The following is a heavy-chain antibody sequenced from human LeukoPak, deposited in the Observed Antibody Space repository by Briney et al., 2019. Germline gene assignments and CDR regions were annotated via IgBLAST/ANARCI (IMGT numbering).Heavy chain of an antibody. D-gene: IGHD3-22*01. CDR1: GGSIISYY. CDR3: ARHYESSGYYSDWFDP. Sequence: SETLSLTCTVSGGSIISYYWSWSRQPAGKGLEWRGRIYTSGSTNYNPSLKSRATMSVATSKNQFSLKLSYATAADTAVYYCARHYESSGYYSDWFDPWGQGTLVTVSS. CDR2: IYTSGST. J-gene: IGHJ5*02. V-gene: IGHV4-4*07.